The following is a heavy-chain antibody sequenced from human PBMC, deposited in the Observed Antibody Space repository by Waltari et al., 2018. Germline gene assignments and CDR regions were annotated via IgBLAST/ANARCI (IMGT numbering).Heavy chain of an antibody. CDR3: SRDVIGCWYLDRAFDI. CDR1: GGTFSSYT. J-gene: IGHJ3*02. CDR2: SIPIHSIA. D-gene: IGHD6-13*01. Sequence: QVQLVQSGAEVKKPGSSVKVSCKASGGTFSSYTISWVRQAPGQGLEWMGRSIPIHSIANYDQTFQGRVTSTADKSTSTAYMELRSLRSEETAVEYCSRDVIGCWYLDRAFDIWGQGTMVTVSS. V-gene: IGHV1-69*02.